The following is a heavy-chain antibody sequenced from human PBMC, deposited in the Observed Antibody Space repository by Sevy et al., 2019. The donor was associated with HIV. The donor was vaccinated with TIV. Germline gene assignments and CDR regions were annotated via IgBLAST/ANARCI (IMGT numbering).Heavy chain of an antibody. J-gene: IGHJ5*02. D-gene: IGHD3-3*01. CDR2: FDPEDGET. Sequence: ASVKVSCKVSGYTLSELPMHWVRQAPGKGLEWMGGFDPEDGETTYAQKFQGRVTMTEDTSTDTAYMELSSLRSEDTAVYYCATGRITIFGVVGWFDPWGQGTLVTVSS. CDR1: GYTLSELP. CDR3: ATGRITIFGVVGWFDP. V-gene: IGHV1-24*01.